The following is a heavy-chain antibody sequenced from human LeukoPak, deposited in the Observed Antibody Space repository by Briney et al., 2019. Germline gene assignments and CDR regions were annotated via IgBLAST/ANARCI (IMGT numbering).Heavy chain of an antibody. CDR1: GFIFNNYA. CDR3: AKDFGYYYGSGSSYYFDY. J-gene: IGHJ4*02. Sequence: GGSLRLSCAASGFIFNNYALSWVRQTPGKGLEWVSAISGSGRNTYYADSVKGRFTISRDNSRSTVDLQMNSLRAEDTAVYYCAKDFGYYYGSGSSYYFDYWGQGTLVTVSS. V-gene: IGHV3-23*01. D-gene: IGHD3-10*01. CDR2: ISGSGRNT.